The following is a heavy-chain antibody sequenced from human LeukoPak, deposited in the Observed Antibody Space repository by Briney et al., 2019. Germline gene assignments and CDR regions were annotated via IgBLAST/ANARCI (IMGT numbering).Heavy chain of an antibody. J-gene: IGHJ6*03. CDR2: ISFDGSHT. CDR1: GFIFSNFA. D-gene: IGHD1-26*01. Sequence: SLRLSCAASGFIFSNFAMHWVRQAPGKGLEWVALISFDGSHTYYADSMKGRFTISRDNSRNVLYLQMTSLRGDGSAVYYCSREEQELVRDYYYYMDVWGKGTTVTVPS. CDR3: SREEQELVRDYYYYMDV. V-gene: IGHV3-30*04.